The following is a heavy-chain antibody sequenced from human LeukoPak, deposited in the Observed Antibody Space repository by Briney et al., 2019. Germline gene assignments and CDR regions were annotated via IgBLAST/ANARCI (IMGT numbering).Heavy chain of an antibody. CDR3: ARGGRYCSGGSCYSAGWFDP. J-gene: IGHJ5*02. CDR2: ISSNSSYI. Sequence: GGSLRLSCAASGFTFSSYSMNWVRQAPGKGLEWVSSISSNSSYIYYADSVKGRFTISRDNAKNSLYLQMNSLRAEDTAVYYCARGGRYCSGGSCYSAGWFDPWGQGTLVTVSS. V-gene: IGHV3-21*01. D-gene: IGHD2-15*01. CDR1: GFTFSSYS.